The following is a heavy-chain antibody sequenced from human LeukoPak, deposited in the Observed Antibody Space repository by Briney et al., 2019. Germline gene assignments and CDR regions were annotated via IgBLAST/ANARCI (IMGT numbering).Heavy chain of an antibody. CDR1: GFRFSDFG. CDR3: AKGDNYKPLYFDN. V-gene: IGHV3-33*06. CDR2: IWYDGSKK. Sequence: GGSLRLSCAASGFRFSDFGMHWVRQAPGKGLEWVAVIWYDGSKKFYADSVEGRFTISSDNSKNTLFLQMNSLRDEDTAVYYCAKGDNYKPLYFDNWGQGSLVTVTA. J-gene: IGHJ4*02. D-gene: IGHD1-20*01.